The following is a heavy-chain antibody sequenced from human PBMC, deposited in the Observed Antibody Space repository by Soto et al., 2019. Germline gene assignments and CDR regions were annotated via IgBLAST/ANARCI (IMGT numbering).Heavy chain of an antibody. CDR1: GGTFSSYA. Sequence: QVQLVQSGAEVKKPGSSVKVSCKASGGTFSSYAISWVRQAPGQGLEWMGGIIPIFGTANYAQKFQGRVTITADESTSAAYMERSSLISEDTAVYYCARVPLLEWELLSGMDVWGQGTTVTVSS. CDR3: ARVPLLEWELLSGMDV. D-gene: IGHD1-26*01. V-gene: IGHV1-69*12. CDR2: IIPIFGTA. J-gene: IGHJ6*02.